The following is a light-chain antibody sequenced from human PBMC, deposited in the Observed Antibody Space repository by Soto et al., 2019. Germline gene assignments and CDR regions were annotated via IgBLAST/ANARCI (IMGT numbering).Light chain of an antibody. CDR3: QQRSNWPPAVT. V-gene: IGKV3-11*01. CDR2: DAS. Sequence: EIVLTQSPATLSLSPGERATLSCRASQSVSSYLAWYQQKPGQAPRLLIYDASNRATGIPARFSGSGSGTDFTLTISSLVPEDFAVYYCQQRSNWPPAVTFGGGTKVEIK. CDR1: QSVSSY. J-gene: IGKJ4*01.